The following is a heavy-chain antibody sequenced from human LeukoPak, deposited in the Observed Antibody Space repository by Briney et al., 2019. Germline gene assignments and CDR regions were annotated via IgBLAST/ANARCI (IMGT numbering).Heavy chain of an antibody. CDR3: ARGGEWDIVVVPAAQNWFDP. CDR1: GYTFTSYD. CDR2: INPSGGST. Sequence: ASVKVSCKASGYTFTSYDINWVRQAPGQGLEWMGIINPSGGSTSYAQKFQGRVTMTRDTSTSTVYMELSSLRSEDTAVYYCARGGEWDIVVVPAAQNWFDPWGQGTLVTVSS. D-gene: IGHD2-2*01. J-gene: IGHJ5*02. V-gene: IGHV1-46*01.